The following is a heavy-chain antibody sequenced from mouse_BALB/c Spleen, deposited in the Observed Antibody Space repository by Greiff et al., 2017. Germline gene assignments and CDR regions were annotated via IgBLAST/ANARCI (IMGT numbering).Heavy chain of an antibody. V-gene: IGHV7-3*02. CDR1: GFTFTDYY. Sequence: EVKLVESGGGLVQPGGSLRLSCATSGFTFTDYYMSWVRQPPGKALEWLGFIRNKANGYTTEYSASVKGRFTISRDNSQSILYLQMNTLRAEDSATYYCARGGGLYYAMDYWGQGTSVTVSS. CDR2: IRNKANGYTT. J-gene: IGHJ4*01. CDR3: ARGGGLYYAMDY.